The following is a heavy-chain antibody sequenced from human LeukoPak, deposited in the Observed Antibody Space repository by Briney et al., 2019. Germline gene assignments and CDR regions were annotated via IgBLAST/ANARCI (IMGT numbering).Heavy chain of an antibody. J-gene: IGHJ1*01. D-gene: IGHD6-13*01. V-gene: IGHV5-51*01. CDR3: ARAAAGTSGYFQH. CDR1: GYSFTSYW. CDR2: IYPGDSDT. Sequence: GESLKISCKGSGYSFTSYWIGWVRQMPGKGLEWMGIIYPGDSDTRYSPSFQGQVTISADKSIGTAYLQWSSLKASDTAMYYCARAAAGTSGYFQHWGQGALVTVSS.